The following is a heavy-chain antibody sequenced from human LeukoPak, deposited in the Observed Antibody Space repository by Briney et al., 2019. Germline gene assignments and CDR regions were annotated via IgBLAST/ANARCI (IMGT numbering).Heavy chain of an antibody. CDR2: IKQDGNEK. CDR1: GFTFNNYW. J-gene: IGHJ6*02. CDR3: VRGMDV. Sequence: GGSLRLSCAASGFTFNNYWMTWVRQAPGKGLEWVANIKQDGNEKYYVDSVKGRFTISRDNAKNSLYLQMNSLRAEDTAVYFCVRGMDVWGQGTMVTVSS. V-gene: IGHV3-7*01.